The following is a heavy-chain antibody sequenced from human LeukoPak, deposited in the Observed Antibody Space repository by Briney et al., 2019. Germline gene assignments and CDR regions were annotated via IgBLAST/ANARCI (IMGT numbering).Heavy chain of an antibody. V-gene: IGHV3-30-3*01. CDR3: ARSPVMNNFDRGYFDN. Sequence: PGGSLRLSCSASGFTLSSYAMHWVRQAPGKGLEWVAVISYDGSNKYYADSVRGRFTISRDNSRNTLYLQMNSLRAEDTAVFFCARSPVMNNFDRGYFDNWGQGTLVTVSS. CDR2: ISYDGSNK. J-gene: IGHJ4*02. CDR1: GFTLSSYA. D-gene: IGHD3-22*01.